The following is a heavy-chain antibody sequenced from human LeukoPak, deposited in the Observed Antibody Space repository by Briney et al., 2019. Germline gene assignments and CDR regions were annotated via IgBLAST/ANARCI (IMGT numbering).Heavy chain of an antibody. D-gene: IGHD3-10*01. J-gene: IGHJ4*02. CDR1: GFTFSSYA. CDR2: ISGSGGST. V-gene: IGHV3-23*01. Sequence: PGGSLRLSCAASGFTFSSYAMSWVRQAPGKGLEWVSAISGSGGSTYYADSVKGRFTISRDNSKNTLYLQMNSLRAEDTAVYYCAKDTYYYGSGSYFDYWGQGTLVTVSS. CDR3: AKDTYYYGSGSYFDY.